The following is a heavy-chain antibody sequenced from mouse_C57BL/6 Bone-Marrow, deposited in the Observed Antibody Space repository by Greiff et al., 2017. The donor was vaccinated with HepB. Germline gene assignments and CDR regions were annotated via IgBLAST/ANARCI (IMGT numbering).Heavy chain of an antibody. CDR1: GFTFSSYA. V-gene: IGHV5-4*01. CDR2: ISDGGSYT. Sequence: VQLKESGGGLVKPGGSLKLSCAASGFTFSSYAMSWVRQTPEKRLEWVATISDGGSYTYYPDNVKGRFTISRDNAKNNLYLQMSHLKSEDTAMYYCARDLDGYYGFAWFAYWGQGTLVTVSA. D-gene: IGHD2-3*01. CDR3: ARDLDGYYGFAWFAY. J-gene: IGHJ3*01.